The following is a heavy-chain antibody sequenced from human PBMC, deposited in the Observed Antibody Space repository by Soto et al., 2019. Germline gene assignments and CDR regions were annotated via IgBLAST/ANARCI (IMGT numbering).Heavy chain of an antibody. D-gene: IGHD1-1*01. Sequence: GGSLRLSCAASGFTFSTYWMIWVRQAPGKGLEWVANIKQDGNERYYVDSVKGRFTISRDNAKNSLYLQMNSLRAEDTAVYYCARDSGTSDYWGQGTLVTVSS. CDR1: GFTFSTYW. CDR2: IKQDGNER. J-gene: IGHJ4*02. CDR3: ARDSGTSDY. V-gene: IGHV3-7*01.